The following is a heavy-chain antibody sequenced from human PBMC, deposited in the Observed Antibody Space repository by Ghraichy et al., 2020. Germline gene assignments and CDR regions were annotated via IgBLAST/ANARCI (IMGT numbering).Heavy chain of an antibody. J-gene: IGHJ4*02. CDR1: GYTFSDYY. Sequence: ASVKVSCKASGYTFSDYYIHWVRQAPGQGLEWMGRINPNSGDIYYTQKFQARVTMTRDTSFTKAYMELSRLTSEDAAVYYCASHLSQMAEHFDSWGQGTLVTVSS. CDR3: ASHLSQMAEHFDS. D-gene: IGHD1-26*01. V-gene: IGHV1-2*06. CDR2: INPNSGDI.